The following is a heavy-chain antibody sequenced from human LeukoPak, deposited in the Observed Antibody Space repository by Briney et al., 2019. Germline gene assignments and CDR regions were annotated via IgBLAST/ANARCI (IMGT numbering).Heavy chain of an antibody. V-gene: IGHV3-9*01. D-gene: IGHD1-26*01. CDR2: ISWNSGSI. J-gene: IGHJ6*02. CDR1: GFIFNNYA. CDR3: AREPSGSYSYYYYYYGMDV. Sequence: GRSLRLSCAGSGFIFNNYAMHWVRQPPGKGLEWVSGISWNSGSIDYADSVKGRFTISRDNAKNSLYLQMNSLRAEDTAVYYCAREPSGSYSYYYYYYGMDVWGQGTTVTVSS.